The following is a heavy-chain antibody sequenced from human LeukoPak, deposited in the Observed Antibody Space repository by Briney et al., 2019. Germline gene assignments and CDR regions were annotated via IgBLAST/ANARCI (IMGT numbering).Heavy chain of an antibody. J-gene: IGHJ3*02. CDR3: ARAPPRRYFDWLPHDAFDI. CDR2: IYYSGST. V-gene: IGHV4-59*01. D-gene: IGHD3-9*01. CDR1: GGSITSYY. Sequence: ASETLSLTCTVSGGSITSYYWSWIRQPPGKGLEWIGYIYYSGSTNYNPSLKSRVTISVDTSKNQFSLKLSSVTAADTAVYYCARAPPRRYFDWLPHDAFDIWGQGTMVTVPS.